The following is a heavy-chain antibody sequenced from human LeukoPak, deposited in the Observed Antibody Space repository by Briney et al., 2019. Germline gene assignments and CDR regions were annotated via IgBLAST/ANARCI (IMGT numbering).Heavy chain of an antibody. CDR1: GYICSNYW. CDR3: ASHVFSRGLD. J-gene: IGHJ4*02. Sequence: GESLKICCKAAGYICSNYWIGLGRQMGGERLGVVGIIYPGGSDTRYSPAFQGHITISAHKPTRTAYLQWSSLNASDTAMYYCASHVFSRGLDWGQGTLVTVSS. V-gene: IGHV5-51*01. CDR2: IYPGGSDT. D-gene: IGHD6-19*01.